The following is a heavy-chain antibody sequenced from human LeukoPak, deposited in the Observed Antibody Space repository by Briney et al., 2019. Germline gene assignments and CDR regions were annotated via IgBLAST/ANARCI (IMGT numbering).Heavy chain of an antibody. Sequence: GGSLRLSCAASGFTFSSYWMHWVRQAPGKGLVWVSRINTDGSSTSYADSVKGRFTISRDNAKNTPYLQMNSLRAEDTAVYYCARGRITMVRGVPGAYYFDYWGQGTLVTVSS. J-gene: IGHJ4*02. V-gene: IGHV3-74*01. D-gene: IGHD3-10*01. CDR3: ARGRITMVRGVPGAYYFDY. CDR1: GFTFSSYW. CDR2: INTDGSST.